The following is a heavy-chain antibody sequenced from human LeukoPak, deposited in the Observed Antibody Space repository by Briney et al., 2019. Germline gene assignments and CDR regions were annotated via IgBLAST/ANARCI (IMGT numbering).Heavy chain of an antibody. CDR3: ASGLYCSSTSCRGQH. CDR1: GFTFSSYS. V-gene: IGHV3-21*01. D-gene: IGHD2-2*01. J-gene: IGHJ1*01. CDR2: ISSSSSYI. Sequence: GGSLRLSCAASGFTFSSYSMNWVRQAPGKGLEWVSAISSSSSYIYYADSVKGRFTISRDNAKNSLYLQMNSLRAEDTAVYYCASGLYCSSTSCRGQHWGQGTLVTVSS.